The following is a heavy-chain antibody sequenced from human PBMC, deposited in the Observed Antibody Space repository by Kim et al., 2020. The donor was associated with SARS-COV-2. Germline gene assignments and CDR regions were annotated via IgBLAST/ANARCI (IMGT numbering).Heavy chain of an antibody. Sequence: GGSLRLSCAASGLTFSQAGFTFTQAWMSWVRQAPGKGLEWVGRIKSKGSGGTTDYAETVQGRFTISRDDSRNTLYLQMNSLKSDDTAVYFCNTGKRRGGTSCPFDYWGQGALVTVSS. CDR3: NTGKRRGGTSCPFDY. CDR1: GLTFSQAGFTFTQAW. D-gene: IGHD1-26*01. CDR2: IKSKGSGGTT. V-gene: IGHV3-15*01. J-gene: IGHJ4*02.